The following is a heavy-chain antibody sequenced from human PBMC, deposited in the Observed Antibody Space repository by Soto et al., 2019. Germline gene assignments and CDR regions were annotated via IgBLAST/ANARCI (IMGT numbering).Heavy chain of an antibody. Sequence: QVQLVESGGGVVQPGRALRLSCAASGFTFSTYGFHWVRQAPGMGLEWVAVISYDGNNKFYADSVKGRFTISRDNSKNTVYLQMYSLRVEDTAIYYCARDSRDTNLIRFDHWGQGDLVSVSS. V-gene: IGHV3-30*03. J-gene: IGHJ4*02. D-gene: IGHD5-18*01. CDR1: GFTFSTYG. CDR3: ARDSRDTNLIRFDH. CDR2: ISYDGNNK.